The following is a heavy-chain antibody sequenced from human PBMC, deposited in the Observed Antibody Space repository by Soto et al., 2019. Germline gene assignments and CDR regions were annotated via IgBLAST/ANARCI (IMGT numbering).Heavy chain of an antibody. CDR1: GFTFANYA. V-gene: IGHV3-23*01. D-gene: IGHD3-3*01. CDR3: AKVAKSGVVIEYLDS. Sequence: GGSLRLSCGTSGFTFANYAMGWVRQAPGKGLEWVSGISSSGGRTYYADSVKGRFTVSRDNSKNTVYVQMNSLRVEDTAVYYCAKVAKSGVVIEYLDSWGQGSVVTVSS. J-gene: IGHJ4*02. CDR2: ISSSGGRT.